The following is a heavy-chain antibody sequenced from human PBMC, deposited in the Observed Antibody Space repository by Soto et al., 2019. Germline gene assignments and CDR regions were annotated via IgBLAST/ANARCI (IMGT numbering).Heavy chain of an antibody. Sequence: ASVKVSCKASGGTFSSYAISWVRQAPGQGLEWMGWINPNSGGTNYAQKFQGWVTMTRDTSISTAYMELSRLRSDDTAVYYCARDLETGTYYFDYWGQGTLVTVSS. V-gene: IGHV1-2*04. CDR2: INPNSGGT. J-gene: IGHJ4*02. D-gene: IGHD1-1*01. CDR3: ARDLETGTYYFDY. CDR1: GGTFSSYA.